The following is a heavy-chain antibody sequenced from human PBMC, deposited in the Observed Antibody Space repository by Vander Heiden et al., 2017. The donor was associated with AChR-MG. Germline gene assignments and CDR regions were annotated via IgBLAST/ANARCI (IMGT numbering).Heavy chain of an antibody. V-gene: IGHV4-34*01. CDR1: GGSFRAYY. CDR2: SNHSGGT. D-gene: IGHD3-22*01. J-gene: IGHJ4*02. CDR3: ARGNYYDSSGLPFDD. Sequence: QVQLQQWGAGLLKPSDTLSLPCAVHGGSFRAYYWSWIRQPPGKGLEWIGESNHSGGTNYNPSLKSRVTISVDTAKNQFSLRLSSVTAADTAVYYCARGNYYDSSGLPFDDWGQGTLVTVSS.